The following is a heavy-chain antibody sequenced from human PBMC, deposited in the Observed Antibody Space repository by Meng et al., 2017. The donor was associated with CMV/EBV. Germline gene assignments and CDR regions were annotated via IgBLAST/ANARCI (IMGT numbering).Heavy chain of an antibody. CDR1: GYTFTGYY. J-gene: IGHJ5*02. Sequence: ASLKVSCNASGYTFTGYYMHWVRQAPGQGLEWMGWINPNSGGTNYAQKCQGRVTMTRDTSISTAYTELSRLRSDDTAVYYCARSPGAITNWFDPWGQGTLVTVSS. CDR3: ARSPGAITNWFDP. D-gene: IGHD1-26*01. V-gene: IGHV1-2*02. CDR2: INPNSGGT.